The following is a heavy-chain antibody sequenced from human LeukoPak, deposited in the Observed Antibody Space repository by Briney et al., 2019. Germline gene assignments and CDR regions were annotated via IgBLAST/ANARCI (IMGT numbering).Heavy chain of an antibody. Sequence: PGGSLGLSCAASGFTFSSYWMSWVRQAPGKGLEWVANIKQDGSEKYYVDSVKGRFTISRDNAKNSLYLQMNSLRAEDTAVYYCARDRVGYYDSSGYYYLDVWGQGTTVTVSS. D-gene: IGHD3-22*01. CDR1: GFTFSSYW. CDR2: IKQDGSEK. CDR3: ARDRVGYYDSSGYYYLDV. V-gene: IGHV3-7*01. J-gene: IGHJ6*03.